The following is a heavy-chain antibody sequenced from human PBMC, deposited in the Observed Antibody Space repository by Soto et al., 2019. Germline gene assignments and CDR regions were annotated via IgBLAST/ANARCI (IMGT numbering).Heavy chain of an antibody. V-gene: IGHV3-33*01. Sequence: RLSCAASGFTFSSYGMHWVRQAPGKGLEWVAVIWYDGSNKYYADSVKGRFTISRDNSKNTLYVQMNSLRAEDTAVYYCASSRTLYGSGSYGGMDVWGQGTTVTVSS. J-gene: IGHJ6*02. D-gene: IGHD3-10*01. CDR2: IWYDGSNK. CDR1: GFTFSSYG. CDR3: ASSRTLYGSGSYGGMDV.